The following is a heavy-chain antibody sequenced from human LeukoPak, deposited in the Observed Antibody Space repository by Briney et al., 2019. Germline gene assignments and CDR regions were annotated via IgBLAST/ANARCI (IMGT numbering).Heavy chain of an antibody. D-gene: IGHD6-19*01. CDR1: GGSISSSDDY. Sequence: SETLSLTCTVSGGSISSSDDYWGWIRQPPGKGLEWIGTIYYSGNTYDNPSLKSRLTISVDTSKNQFSLKLSSVTAADTAVYYCARDSSGWYWGLWGQGTLVTVSS. J-gene: IGHJ4*02. CDR2: IYYSGNT. V-gene: IGHV4-39*07. CDR3: ARDSSGWYWGL.